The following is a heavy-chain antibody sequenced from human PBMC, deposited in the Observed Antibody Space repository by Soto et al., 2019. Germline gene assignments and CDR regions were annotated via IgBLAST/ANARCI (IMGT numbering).Heavy chain of an antibody. CDR1: GFTFSTNA. J-gene: IGHJ5*02. CDR3: AKVVVRQLAGRGWFDP. D-gene: IGHD6-6*01. CDR2: ISGSGGST. Sequence: EVQLLESGGGLVQPGGSLRLSCAASGFTFSTNAMSWVRQAPGKGLDWVSAISGSGGSTYYADSVKGRFTISRDNSKNTLYLQMNSLRAEDTAVYYCAKVVVRQLAGRGWFDPWGQGTLVTVSS. V-gene: IGHV3-23*01.